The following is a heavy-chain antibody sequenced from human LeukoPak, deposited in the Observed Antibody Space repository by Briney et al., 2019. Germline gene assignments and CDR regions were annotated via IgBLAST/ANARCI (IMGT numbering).Heavy chain of an antibody. J-gene: IGHJ4*02. V-gene: IGHV3-48*03. CDR3: ARSFGSGSPTFDF. D-gene: IGHD3-10*01. CDR2: ISMRGGTI. CDR1: GFTFTDYE. Sequence: PGGSLRLSCAASGFTFTDYEMNWVRQAPGKGLEWVSHISMRGGTIYYADSVKGRFTISRDNAKNSLYLQVSSLRAEDTAVYYCARSFGSGSPTFDFWGQGVPVTVSS.